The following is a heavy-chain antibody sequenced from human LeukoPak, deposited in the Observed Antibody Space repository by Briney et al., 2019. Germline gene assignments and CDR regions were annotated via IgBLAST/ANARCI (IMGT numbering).Heavy chain of an antibody. CDR3: VRAAQGGFDYSNSLEY. V-gene: IGHV3-33*01. CDR1: GFIYSHYG. CDR2: IWSDGSNR. Sequence: PGRSLRLSCAASGFIYSHYGMHWVRQAPGKGLEWVAVIWSDGSNRFYAGSVKGRFTISRDNSQNTLFLQMNSLRAEDTAMYYCVRAAQGGFDYSNSLEYWGHGTLVTVSS. D-gene: IGHD4-11*01. J-gene: IGHJ4*01.